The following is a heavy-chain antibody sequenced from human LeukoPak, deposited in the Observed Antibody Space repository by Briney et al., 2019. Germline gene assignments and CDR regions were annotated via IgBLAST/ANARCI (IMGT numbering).Heavy chain of an antibody. J-gene: IGHJ6*02. D-gene: IGHD4-23*01. CDR2: IKSETEGGTT. CDR1: GVTFSNAW. CDR3: TTTVVPPSLSHYYYYAMDV. Sequence: PGGSLRLSCAASGVTFSNAWMNWVRQAPGKGLEWLGRIKSETEGGTTDSAAPVKGRFTISREDSKSLLFLQMNSLKAEDSGVYYCTTTVVPPSLSHYYYYAMDVWGQGTTVTVSS. V-gene: IGHV3-15*01.